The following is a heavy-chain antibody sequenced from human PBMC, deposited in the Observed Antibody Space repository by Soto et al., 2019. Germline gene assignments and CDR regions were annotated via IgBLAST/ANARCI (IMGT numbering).Heavy chain of an antibody. CDR1: GDSMRGYHFY. CDR2: AYFSGGNT. J-gene: IGHJ4*02. D-gene: IGHD6-25*01. Sequence: SETLSLTCSVSGDSMRGYHFYWGWIRQAPGKGLEWIGSAYFSGGNTYYSPSLKSRVSISVDTSKNEFSLRLASLTAADTAVYFCAYGSSSAWIDYWGQGTLVTVSS. V-gene: IGHV4-39*01. CDR3: AYGSSSAWIDY.